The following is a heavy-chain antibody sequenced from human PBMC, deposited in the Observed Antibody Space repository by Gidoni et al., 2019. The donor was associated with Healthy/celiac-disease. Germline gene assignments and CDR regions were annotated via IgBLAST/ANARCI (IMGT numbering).Heavy chain of an antibody. Sequence: QVQLVQSGAEVKKPGSSVKVSCKASGGPFSSYTISWVRPAPGQGLEWMGRIIPILGIANYAQKFQGRVTITADKSTSTAYMELSSLRSEDTAVYYCATDFGDGTGTTEGPWGQGTLVTVSS. J-gene: IGHJ5*02. CDR3: ATDFGDGTGTTEGP. V-gene: IGHV1-69*02. CDR1: GGPFSSYT. CDR2: IIPILGIA. D-gene: IGHD1-7*01.